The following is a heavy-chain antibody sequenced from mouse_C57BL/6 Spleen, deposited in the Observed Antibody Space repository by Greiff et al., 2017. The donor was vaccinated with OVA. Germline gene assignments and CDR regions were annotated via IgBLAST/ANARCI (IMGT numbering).Heavy chain of an antibody. D-gene: IGHD2-1*01. V-gene: IGHV5-9-1*02. CDR1: GFTFSSYA. J-gene: IGHJ2*01. CDR2: ISSGGDYI. Sequence: EVKLMESGAGLVKPGGSLKLSCAASGFTFSSYAMSWVRQTPEKRLEWVAYISSGGDYIYYADTVKGRFTISRDNARNTLYLQMSSLKSEDTAMYYCTRDLGNLYYFDYWGQGTTLTVSS. CDR3: TRDLGNLYYFDY.